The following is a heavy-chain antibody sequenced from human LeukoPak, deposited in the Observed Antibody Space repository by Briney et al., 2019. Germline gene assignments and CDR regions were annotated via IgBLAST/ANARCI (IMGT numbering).Heavy chain of an antibody. CDR2: INPNSGGT. CDR1: GYTFTGHY. Sequence: ASVKVSCKASGYTFTGHYMHWVRQAPGQGLEWMGWINPNSGGTNYAQKFQGRVTMTRDTSISTAYMELSRLRSDDTAVYYCASPVPLGLYGSGTRNYYYYGMDVWGQGTTVTVSS. J-gene: IGHJ6*02. V-gene: IGHV1-2*02. CDR3: ASPVPLGLYGSGTRNYYYYGMDV. D-gene: IGHD3-10*01.